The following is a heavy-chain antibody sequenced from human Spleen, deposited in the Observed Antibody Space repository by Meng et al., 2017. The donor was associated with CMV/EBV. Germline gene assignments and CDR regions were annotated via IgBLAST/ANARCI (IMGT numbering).Heavy chain of an antibody. CDR1: GFTVSSNY. D-gene: IGHD3-3*01. Sequence: GESLKISCAASGFTVSSNYMSWVRQAPGKGLEWVAVISYEGSNKYYADSVKGRFTISRDNSKNTLYLQMNSLRAEDTAVYYCARGADYDFWSGPIDYWGQGTLVTVSS. CDR3: ARGADYDFWSGPIDY. V-gene: IGHV3-30-3*01. J-gene: IGHJ4*02. CDR2: ISYEGSNK.